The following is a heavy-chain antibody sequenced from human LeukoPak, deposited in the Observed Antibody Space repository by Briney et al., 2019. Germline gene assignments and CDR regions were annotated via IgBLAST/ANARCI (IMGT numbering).Heavy chain of an antibody. CDR2: IKQDGSEK. V-gene: IGHV3-7*04. J-gene: IGHJ4*02. CDR1: GFTFSNSW. CDR3: TKDFDWLSGDRFEY. Sequence: GGSLRLSCSVSGFTFSNSWMSWVRQAPGKGLEWVANIKQDGSEKFYAGSVKGRFTISRDNAKNSLGLQMNSLRAEDTAVYYCTKDFDWLSGDRFEYWGQGTLVTVSS. D-gene: IGHD3-9*01.